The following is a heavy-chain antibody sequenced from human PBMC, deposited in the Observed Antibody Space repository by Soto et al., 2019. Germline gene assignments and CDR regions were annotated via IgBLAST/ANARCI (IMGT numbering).Heavy chain of an antibody. V-gene: IGHV6-1*01. D-gene: IGHD6-19*01. J-gene: IGHJ6*02. CDR1: GDSVSSNSAA. CDR2: TYYRSQWYN. CDR3: ARTVASDYYYKGVDV. Sequence: SQTLSLPCVIFGDSVSSNSAARNWIRQSPSRGLEWLGRTYYRSQWYNDYAVSVKGRIIINPDTSKNQFSLQLSSVTPEDTAVYYCARTVASDYYYKGVDVWGQGTTVNVSS.